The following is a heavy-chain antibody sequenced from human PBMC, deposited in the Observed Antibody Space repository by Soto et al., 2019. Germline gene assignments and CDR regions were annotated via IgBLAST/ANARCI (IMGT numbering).Heavy chain of an antibody. CDR3: ARGGPKGMDV. V-gene: IGHV1-2*04. J-gene: IGHJ6*02. Sequence: ASVNVSCKSSGYTFTGCYIHWVRQAPGQGLEWMGWINPNSGGTNYAQKFQGWVTMTRDTSISTAYMELSRLRSDDTAVYYCARGGPKGMDVWGQGTTVTVSS. CDR2: INPNSGGT. CDR1: GYTFTGCY.